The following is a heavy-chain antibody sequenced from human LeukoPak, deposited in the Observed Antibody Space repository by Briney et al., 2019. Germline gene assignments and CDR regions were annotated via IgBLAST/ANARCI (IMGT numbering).Heavy chain of an antibody. Sequence: PGGSLRLSCAASGFTFRTYGMHWVRQAPGKGLEWVAVIWSDGSNKNYADSVKGRITISRDNSKKTLYLEMNSLRVEDAAVYYCGRGGGGGRYLGSFDYGARGPLVTVSS. J-gene: IGHJ4*02. D-gene: IGHD1-26*01. CDR1: GFTFRTYG. CDR3: GRGGGGGRYLGSFDY. CDR2: IWSDGSNK. V-gene: IGHV3-33*01.